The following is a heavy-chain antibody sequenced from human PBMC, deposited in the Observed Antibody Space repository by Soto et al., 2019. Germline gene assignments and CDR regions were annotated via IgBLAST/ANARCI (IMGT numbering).Heavy chain of an antibody. CDR2: IYYSGST. V-gene: IGHV4-59*01. CDR1: GGSISSYY. Sequence: SETLSLTCTVSGGSISSYYWSWIRQPPGKGLEWIGYIYYSGSTNYNSSLKRRVTISVDTSKNQFSLKLSSVTAADTAVYYWARVIAVAALEAFDSWGQGTMITVSS. J-gene: IGHJ3*02. D-gene: IGHD6-19*01. CDR3: ARVIAVAALEAFDS.